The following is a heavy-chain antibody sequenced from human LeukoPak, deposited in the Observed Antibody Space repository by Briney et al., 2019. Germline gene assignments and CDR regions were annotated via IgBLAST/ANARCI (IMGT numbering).Heavy chain of an antibody. V-gene: IGHV4-34*01. CDR2: IYYSGNT. Sequence: PSETLSLTCAVYGGSFSGYYWGWIRQPPGKRLEWIASIYYSGNTYYSPSLMSRVTISVDTSKNQFSLNLRSVTAADTAVYYCARAPHFFDTTGSRYYFDYWGQGALVTVSS. CDR1: GGSFSGYY. D-gene: IGHD3-22*01. J-gene: IGHJ4*02. CDR3: ARAPHFFDTTGSRYYFDY.